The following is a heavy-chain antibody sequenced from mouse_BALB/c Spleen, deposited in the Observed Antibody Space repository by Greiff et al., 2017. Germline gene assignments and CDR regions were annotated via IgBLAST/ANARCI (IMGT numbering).Heavy chain of an antibody. CDR2: FYPGSGSI. CDR3: ARHEEGGLWGYDGLFDY. CDR1: GYTFTEYI. D-gene: IGHD2-2*01. V-gene: IGHV1-62-2*01. Sequence: QVQLQQSGAGLVKPGASVKLSCKASGYTFTEYIIHWVKQRSGQGLEWIGWFYPGSGSIKYNEKFKDKATLTADKSSSTVYMELSRLTSEDSAVYFCARHEEGGLWGYDGLFDYWGQGTTLTVSS. J-gene: IGHJ2*01.